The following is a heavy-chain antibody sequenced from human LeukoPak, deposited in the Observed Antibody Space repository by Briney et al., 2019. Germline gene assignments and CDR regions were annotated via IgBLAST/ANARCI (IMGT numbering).Heavy chain of an antibody. CDR1: GYTFTSYA. D-gene: IGHD2-21*02. Sequence: ASVKVSCKASGYTFTSYAMHWVRQAPGQRLEWMGWINAGNGNTKYSQEFQGRVTITADKSTSTAYMELSSLRSEDTAVYYCARSRRIVVVTAPDAFDIWGQGTMVTVSS. V-gene: IGHV1-3*03. CDR3: ARSRRIVVVTAPDAFDI. CDR2: INAGNGNT. J-gene: IGHJ3*02.